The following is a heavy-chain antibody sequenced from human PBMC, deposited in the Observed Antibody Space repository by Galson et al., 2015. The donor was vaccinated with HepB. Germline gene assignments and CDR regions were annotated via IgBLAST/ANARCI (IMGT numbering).Heavy chain of an antibody. D-gene: IGHD4-17*01. J-gene: IGHJ3*02. Sequence: SLRLSCAASGFTFSSYSMNWVRQAPGKGLKWVSYISSSSSTIYYADSVKGRFTISRDNAKNSLYLQMNSLRAEDTAVYYCARDGDMTTVTTLDAFDIWGQGTMVTVSS. V-gene: IGHV3-48*01. CDR3: ARDGDMTTVTTLDAFDI. CDR2: ISSSSSTI. CDR1: GFTFSSYS.